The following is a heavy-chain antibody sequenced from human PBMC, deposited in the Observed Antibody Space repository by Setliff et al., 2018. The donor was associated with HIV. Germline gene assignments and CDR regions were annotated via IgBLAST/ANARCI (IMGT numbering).Heavy chain of an antibody. CDR3: AKDQIGSIFIPLDY. Sequence: GGSLRLSCAASGFTFSNAWMDWVRQAPGKGLEWVGRIRSKVDGGAADYAAPVKGRFTISRDDSKNTLYLQMSSLKTEDTAVDYCAKDQIGSIFIPLDYWGQGTLVTVSS. J-gene: IGHJ4*02. V-gene: IGHV3-15*05. CDR1: GFTFSNAW. CDR2: IRSKVDGGAA. D-gene: IGHD3-3*02.